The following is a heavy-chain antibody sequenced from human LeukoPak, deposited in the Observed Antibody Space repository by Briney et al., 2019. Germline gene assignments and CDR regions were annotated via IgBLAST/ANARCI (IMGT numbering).Heavy chain of an antibody. J-gene: IGHJ3*02. Sequence: GESLKISCEGSGGSFTKFWIGWVRQMPGKGLEWMGIIYPGDSDTRYSPSFQGQVTISADKSISTAYLQWSSLKASDTAMYYCARPKGGSGSLKDAFDIWGQGTMVTVSS. CDR2: IYPGDSDT. CDR3: ARPKGGSGSLKDAFDI. V-gene: IGHV5-51*01. CDR1: GGSFTKFW. D-gene: IGHD3-10*01.